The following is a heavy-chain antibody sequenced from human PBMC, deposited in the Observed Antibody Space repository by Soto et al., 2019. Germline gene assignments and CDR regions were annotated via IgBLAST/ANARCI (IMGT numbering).Heavy chain of an antibody. J-gene: IGHJ4*02. V-gene: IGHV3-21*01. CDR2: ISSSSSYI. CDR3: ARAPHYGQLAEGYFDY. Sequence: KTGGSLRLSCAASGFTFSSYSMNWVRQAPGKGLEWVSSISSSSSYIYYADSVKGRFTISRDDAKNSLYLQMNSLRAEDTAVYYCARAPHYGQLAEGYFDYWGQGTLVTVS. CDR1: GFTFSSYS. D-gene: IGHD1-1*01.